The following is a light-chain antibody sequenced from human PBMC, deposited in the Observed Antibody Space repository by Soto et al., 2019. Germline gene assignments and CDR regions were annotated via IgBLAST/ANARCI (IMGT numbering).Light chain of an antibody. V-gene: IGKV1-5*01. CDR1: QSITSR. CDR2: EAS. Sequence: DIQMTQSPSTLSASVGDRVTITCRASQSITSRLAWYQQKPGKAPKLLIYEASSFESGVPSRFSGSGSGTEFTLTITSLQPEDFASYYCQQYKSYAWTFGQGTNVEIK. J-gene: IGKJ1*01. CDR3: QQYKSYAWT.